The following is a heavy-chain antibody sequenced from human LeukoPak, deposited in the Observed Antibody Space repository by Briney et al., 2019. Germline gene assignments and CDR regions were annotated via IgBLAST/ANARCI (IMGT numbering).Heavy chain of an antibody. CDR2: IDISGHT. D-gene: IGHD5-12*01. Sequence: SETLSLTCTVSGGSISSYYWSWIRQPAEKGLEWIGRIDISGHTNYNPSLKSRVTMSVDTSKNQFSLKLSSVTAADTAAYYCARELGGGYDIRPRGNWFDPWGQGTLVTVSS. CDR1: GGSISSYY. V-gene: IGHV4-4*07. J-gene: IGHJ5*02. CDR3: ARELGGGYDIRPRGNWFDP.